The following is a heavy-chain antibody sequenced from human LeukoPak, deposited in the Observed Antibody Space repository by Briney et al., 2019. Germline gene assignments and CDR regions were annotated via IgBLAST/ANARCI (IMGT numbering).Heavy chain of an antibody. D-gene: IGHD2-2*02. CDR1: GGSFSGYY. V-gene: IGHV4-34*01. CDR3: ARIANPHVVVVPAATPRTYYYYYMDV. J-gene: IGHJ6*03. Sequence: SETLSLTCAVYGGSFSGYYWSWIRQPPGKGLEWIGEINHSGSTNYNPSLKSRVTISVDTSKNQFSLKLSSVTAADTAVYYCARIANPHVVVVPAATPRTYYYYYMDVWGKGTTVTVSS. CDR2: INHSGST.